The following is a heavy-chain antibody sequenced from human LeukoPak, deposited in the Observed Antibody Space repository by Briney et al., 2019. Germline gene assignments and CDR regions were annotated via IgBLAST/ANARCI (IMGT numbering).Heavy chain of an antibody. CDR1: GGTFSSYA. CDR3: ARMLGAYYYDSSGTLFDY. Sequence: SVKVSCKASGGTFSSYAISCVRQAPGQGLEWMGGIIPIFGTANYAQKFQGRVTITTDESTSTAYMELSSLRSEDTAVYYCARMLGAYYYDSSGTLFDYWGQGTLVTVSS. D-gene: IGHD3-22*01. CDR2: IIPIFGTA. V-gene: IGHV1-69*05. J-gene: IGHJ4*02.